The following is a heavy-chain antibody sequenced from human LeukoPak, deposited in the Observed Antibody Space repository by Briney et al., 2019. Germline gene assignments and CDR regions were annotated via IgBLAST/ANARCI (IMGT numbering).Heavy chain of an antibody. V-gene: IGHV3-23*01. D-gene: IGHD2-15*01. CDR3: AKGRYCSGGNCYEEGGPDAFDI. CDR2: ISGSGGST. J-gene: IGHJ3*02. Sequence: GGSLRLSCAASGFSFSNYAINWVRQAPGKGLEWVSVISGSGGSTYNADSVKGRITISRDNSKNTVYLQMNSLRAEDTAVYYCAKGRYCSGGNCYEEGGPDAFDIWGQGTMVTVSS. CDR1: GFSFSNYA.